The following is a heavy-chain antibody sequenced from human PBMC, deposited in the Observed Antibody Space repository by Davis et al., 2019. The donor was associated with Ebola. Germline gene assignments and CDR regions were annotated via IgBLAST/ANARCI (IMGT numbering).Heavy chain of an antibody. CDR1: GLIFTDYS. CDR3: VAHGYKLGSEWFDP. Sequence: GESLKLSCAASGLIFTDYSMNWVRQAPGKGLEWVSFISSRRLTIHYADSVKGRFTVTRDNTRRSVFLQMDNLRIEDTATYYCVAHGYKLGSEWFDPWGQGTLVTVSS. J-gene: IGHJ5*02. D-gene: IGHD5-24*01. CDR2: ISSRRLTI. V-gene: IGHV3-48*01.